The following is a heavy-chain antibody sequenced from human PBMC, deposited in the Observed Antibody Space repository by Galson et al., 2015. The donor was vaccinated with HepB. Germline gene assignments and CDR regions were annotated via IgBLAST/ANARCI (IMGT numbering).Heavy chain of an antibody. Sequence: SVKVSCKASGYTFTSYAFSWVRQAPGQGLEWMGWISGYNGNTKYAQKFQGRVTMTTDTFASTAYMEVRSLRSDDTAVYYCARNRLAGIYRGWFDPWGQGTLVTVSS. CDR2: ISGYNGNT. CDR1: GYTFTSYA. CDR3: ARNRLAGIYRGWFDP. V-gene: IGHV1-18*01. D-gene: IGHD1-26*01. J-gene: IGHJ5*02.